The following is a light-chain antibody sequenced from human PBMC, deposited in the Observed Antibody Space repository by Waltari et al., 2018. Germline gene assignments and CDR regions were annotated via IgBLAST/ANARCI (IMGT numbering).Light chain of an antibody. CDR1: TSHVGGHDY. CDR2: DVN. CDR3: SSYAGSTLM. J-gene: IGLJ3*02. Sequence: QSALTQPPSPSGSPRQSVPISCHGTTSHVGGHDYVSWYQQHPGKAPKLMMYDVNKRPSGVPYRFSGSKSGNTASLTVSGLQAEDEADYYCSSYAGSTLMFGGGTKLTVL. V-gene: IGLV2-8*01.